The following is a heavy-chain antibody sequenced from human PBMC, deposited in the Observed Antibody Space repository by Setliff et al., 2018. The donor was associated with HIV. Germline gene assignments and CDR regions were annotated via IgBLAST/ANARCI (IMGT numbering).Heavy chain of an antibody. Sequence: TLSLTCSVSGVSINRTDHYWGWIRQSPGKSLEWIGSVSQSGSTYYNPSLKSRITISVDRSKNLFSLKLISVTAADQGVYYCARVPVPGANWFDPWGLGTLVTVSS. CDR3: ARVPVPGANWFDP. J-gene: IGHJ5*02. CDR2: VSQSGST. V-gene: IGHV4-39*01. CDR1: GVSINRTDHY.